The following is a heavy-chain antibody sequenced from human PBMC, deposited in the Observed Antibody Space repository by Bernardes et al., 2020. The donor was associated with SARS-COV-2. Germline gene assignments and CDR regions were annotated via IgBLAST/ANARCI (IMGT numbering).Heavy chain of an antibody. J-gene: IGHJ6*02. D-gene: IGHD3-3*01. Sequence: GSLRLSCAASGFTFSDNALHWVRQAPGKGLEWVAVISYDGSNKYYADSVKGRFTISRDNSKDTLYLQMNGLRDEDTALYYCARGGIFGAVKGGMDVWGQGTTVTVSS. CDR3: ARGGIFGAVKGGMDV. CDR1: GFTFSDNA. CDR2: ISYDGSNK. V-gene: IGHV3-30-3*01.